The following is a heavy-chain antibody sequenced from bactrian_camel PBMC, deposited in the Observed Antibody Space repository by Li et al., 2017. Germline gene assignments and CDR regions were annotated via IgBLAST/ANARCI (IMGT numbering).Heavy chain of an antibody. V-gene: IGHV3S26*01. CDR1: GYTTSRYC. CDR3: AARSLEAAASALCRLSVTPGADWGPHY. Sequence: HVQLVESGGGSVQAGGSLRLSCAASGYTTSRYCVAWFRQAPGQEREGVVAFSSDGGTTYAGSVKGRFTISQDNAKDTLYLQMSSLKSEDTAMYFCAARSLEAAASALCRLSVTPGADWGPHYWGQGTQVTVS. D-gene: IGHD5*01. J-gene: IGHJ4*01. CDR2: FSSDGGT.